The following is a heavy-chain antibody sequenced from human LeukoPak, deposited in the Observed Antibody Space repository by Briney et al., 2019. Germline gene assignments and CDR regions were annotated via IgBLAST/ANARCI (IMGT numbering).Heavy chain of an antibody. CDR3: ARDGGWLPPPSYYYYMDV. CDR2: ISSSSSYI. V-gene: IGHV3-21*01. J-gene: IGHJ6*03. D-gene: IGHD5-12*01. CDR1: GFTFSSYS. Sequence: GGSLRLSCAASGFTFSSYSMNWVRQAPGKGLEGVSSISSSSSYIYYADSVKGRFTISRDNAKNSLYLQMNSLRAEDTAVYYCARDGGWLPPPSYYYYMDVWGKGTTVTISS.